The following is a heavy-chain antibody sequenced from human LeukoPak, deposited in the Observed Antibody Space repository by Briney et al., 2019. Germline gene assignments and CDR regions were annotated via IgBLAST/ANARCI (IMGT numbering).Heavy chain of an antibody. J-gene: IGHJ5*02. Sequence: GGSLRLSCAAPAFTVSNDWSSWVRQAPGKGLETVPNIKQDENKTYYVVSVKGRFTISRDNAKNSLYLQMTSLRAEDTAVYYCAREASLYCTGDSCYWAFDRWGQGTLVTVSS. CDR1: AFTVSNDW. D-gene: IGHD2-15*01. CDR2: IKQDENKT. CDR3: AREASLYCTGDSCYWAFDR. V-gene: IGHV3-7*01.